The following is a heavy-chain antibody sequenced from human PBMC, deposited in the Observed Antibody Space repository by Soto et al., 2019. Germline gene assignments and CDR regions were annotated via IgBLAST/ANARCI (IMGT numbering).Heavy chain of an antibody. J-gene: IGHJ6*02. CDR2: IYWNDDK. Sequence: QITLKESGPPLVKPTQTLTLTCTFSGFSLSTSGVGVGWIRQPPGKALEWLALIYWNDDKRYSPSLKSRLTXXXXXXXXXXXXXXXXXXXXXXXXXXXAXSSPMVRGVDYYYYYGMDVWGQGTTVTVSS. D-gene: IGHD3-10*01. CDR1: GFSLSTSGVG. V-gene: IGHV2-5*01. CDR3: AXSSPMVRGVDYYYYYGMDV.